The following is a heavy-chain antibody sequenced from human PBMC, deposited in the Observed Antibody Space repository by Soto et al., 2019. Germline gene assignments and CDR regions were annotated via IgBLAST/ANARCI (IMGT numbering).Heavy chain of an antibody. CDR2: TYYRSKWYN. J-gene: IGHJ6*02. CDR3: ALYSNYPYYGMDV. V-gene: IGHV6-1*01. CDR1: GDSVSSNSAA. D-gene: IGHD4-4*01. Sequence: SQTLSLTCAISGDSVSSNSAAWNLIRQSPSRGLEWLGRTYYRSKWYNDYAVSVKSRITINPDTSKNQFSLQLNSVTPEDTAVYYCALYSNYPYYGMDVWGQGTTVTVSS.